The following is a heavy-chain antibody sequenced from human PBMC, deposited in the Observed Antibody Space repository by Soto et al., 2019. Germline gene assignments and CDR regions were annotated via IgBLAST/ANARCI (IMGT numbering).Heavy chain of an antibody. CDR3: AGGNFRY. J-gene: IGHJ4*02. CDR2: INPSGGST. CDR1: GYTFTSYY. Sequence: ASVKVSCKASGYTFTSYYMHWVRQAPGQGLEWMGIINPSGGSTSYAQKFQGRVTMTRDTSTSTVYMELTSLTSDDTGVYYCAGGNFRYWGQGTLVTVSS. V-gene: IGHV1-46*01.